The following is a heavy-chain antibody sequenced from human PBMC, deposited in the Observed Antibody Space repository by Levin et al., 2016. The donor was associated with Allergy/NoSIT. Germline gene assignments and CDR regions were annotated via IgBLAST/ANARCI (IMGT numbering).Heavy chain of an antibody. V-gene: IGHV3-30-3*01. CDR3: VRDMIRGVIVSHFGY. Sequence: GGSLRLSCAASGFTFSDYSFHWVRQAPGKGLEWVAVISDDGVNKFYTDSVKGRFTISRDNFNNTLYLQMNNLRPDDTAVYYCVRDMIRGVIVSHFGYWGQGTLVTVSS. D-gene: IGHD3-10*01. J-gene: IGHJ4*02. CDR2: ISDDGVNK. CDR1: GFTFSDYS.